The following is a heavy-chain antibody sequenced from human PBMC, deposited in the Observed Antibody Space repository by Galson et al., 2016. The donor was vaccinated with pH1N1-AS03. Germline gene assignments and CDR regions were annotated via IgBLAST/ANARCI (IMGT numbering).Heavy chain of an antibody. D-gene: IGHD3-22*01. CDR2: ISYDENYK. Sequence: SLRLSCAASGFTFSTFGMHWVRQAPGKGLEWVAVISYDENYKYYADSLKGRFTISRDNSKNTLYLQMNSLRAEDTAVYYCAKDLEDYYESSGYLDYWGRGTLVTASS. J-gene: IGHJ4*02. V-gene: IGHV3-30*18. CDR1: GFTFSTFG. CDR3: AKDLEDYYESSGYLDY.